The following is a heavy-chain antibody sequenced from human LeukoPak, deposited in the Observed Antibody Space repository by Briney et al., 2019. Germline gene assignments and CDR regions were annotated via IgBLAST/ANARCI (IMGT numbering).Heavy chain of an antibody. CDR3: AGTYSSGWGTIDY. D-gene: IGHD6-19*01. J-gene: IGHJ4*02. CDR1: GGSFSGYY. CDR2: INHSGST. Sequence: ASETLSLTCAVYGGSFSGYYWSWIRQPPGKGLEWIGEINHSGSTNYNPSLKSRVTISVDTSKNQFSLKLSSVTAADTAVYYCAGTYSSGWGTIDYWGQGTLVTVSS. V-gene: IGHV4-34*01.